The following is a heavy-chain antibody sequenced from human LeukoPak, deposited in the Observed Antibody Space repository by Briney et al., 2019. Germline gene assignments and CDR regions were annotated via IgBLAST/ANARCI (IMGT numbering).Heavy chain of an antibody. CDR1: GFTFSTYD. V-gene: IGHV3-30*02. CDR3: ARDFRRVVVVVAATCWFDP. J-gene: IGHJ5*02. CDR2: IRYDGTNI. Sequence: GGSLRLSCAASGFTFSTYDMHWVRQAPGKGLEWVTFIRYDGTNIYYADSVKGRFTISRDNSKNTLYLQMNSLRAEDTAVYYCARDFRRVVVVVAATCWFDPWGQGTLVTVSS. D-gene: IGHD2-15*01.